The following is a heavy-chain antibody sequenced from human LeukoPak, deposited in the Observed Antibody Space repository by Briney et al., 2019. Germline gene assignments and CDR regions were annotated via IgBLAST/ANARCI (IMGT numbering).Heavy chain of an antibody. CDR3: ARRGHYFYSMDL. Sequence: GGSLRLSCAASGFTFSTSWMHWVRQAPGKGPVWVSRINSDGSSTTYADSVKGRFTVSRDNAKNTLYLQMNSLRADDTAVYYCARRGHYFYSMDLWGQGTTVTVSS. CDR2: INSDGSST. J-gene: IGHJ6*02. D-gene: IGHD2-15*01. V-gene: IGHV3-74*01. CDR1: GFTFSTSW.